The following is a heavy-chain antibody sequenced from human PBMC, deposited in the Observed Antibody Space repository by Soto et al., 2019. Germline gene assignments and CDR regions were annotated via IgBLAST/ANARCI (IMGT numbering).Heavy chain of an antibody. D-gene: IGHD6-6*01. CDR3: ARYSSSSSFDY. J-gene: IGHJ4*02. CDR1: GGSISSGGYS. V-gene: IGHV4-30-2*01. Sequence: SETLSLTCAVSGGSISSGGYSWSWIRQPPGKGLEWIGYIYHSGSTYYNPSLKSRVTISVDRSKNQFSLKLSSMTAADTAVYYCARYSSSSSFDYWGQGTLVTVSS. CDR2: IYHSGST.